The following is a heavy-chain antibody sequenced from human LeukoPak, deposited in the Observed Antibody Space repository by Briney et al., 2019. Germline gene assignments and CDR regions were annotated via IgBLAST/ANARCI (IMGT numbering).Heavy chain of an antibody. J-gene: IGHJ4*02. CDR1: GFNFRNYA. CDR2: VSSDGSNK. Sequence: GRSLRLSCAASGFNFRNYAMHWVRQAPGKGLDWVAVVSSDGSNKYYADSVKGRFTISRDNSKNTLYLQVNSLRPEDTAVYFCARDRDCSSTSCPFGYWGQGTLVTVSS. D-gene: IGHD2-2*01. CDR3: ARDRDCSSTSCPFGY. V-gene: IGHV3-30-3*01.